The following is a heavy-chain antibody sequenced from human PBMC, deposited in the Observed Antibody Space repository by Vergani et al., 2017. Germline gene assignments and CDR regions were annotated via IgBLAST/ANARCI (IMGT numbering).Heavy chain of an antibody. D-gene: IGHD1-26*01. CDR2: IYYSGST. V-gene: IGHV4-31*03. Sequence: QVPLQESGPGLVKPSQTLSLTCTVSGGPISSGVYYWSWIRQHPGKGLEWIGYIYYSGSTYYNPSLKRRVTISVDTSKNQFSLKLSSVTAADTAVYYCARDGSDYDGFDCWGQGTLVTVSS. J-gene: IGHJ4*02. CDR1: GGPISSGVYY. CDR3: ARDGSDYDGFDC.